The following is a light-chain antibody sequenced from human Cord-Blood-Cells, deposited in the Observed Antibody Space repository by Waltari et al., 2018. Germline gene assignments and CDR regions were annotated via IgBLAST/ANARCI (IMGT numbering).Light chain of an antibody. CDR1: SSDVGSYNI. CDR3: CSYAGSSTWV. CDR2: EGS. J-gene: IGLJ3*02. Sequence: QSALTQPASVSGSPGQSITISCTGTSSDVGSYNIVSWYQQYPGKDPKLMIYEGSKRPSGVSNRFSGSKSGNTASLTISGLQADDEADYYCCSYAGSSTWVFGGGTKLTVL. V-gene: IGLV2-23*01.